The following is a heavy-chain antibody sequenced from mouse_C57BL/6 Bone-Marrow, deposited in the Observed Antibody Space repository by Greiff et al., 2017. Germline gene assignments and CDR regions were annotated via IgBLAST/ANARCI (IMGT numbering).Heavy chain of an antibody. CDR2: IDPEDGDT. Sequence: EVQLQQSGAELVRPGASVKLSCTASGFNIKDYYMHWVKQRPEQGLEWIGRIDPEDGDTEYAPKFPGKATMTADTSSNTAYLQLSSLTSEDTAVYYCTSYGNYFAWFAYWGQGTLVTVSA. J-gene: IGHJ3*01. V-gene: IGHV14-1*01. CDR3: TSYGNYFAWFAY. D-gene: IGHD2-1*01. CDR1: GFNIKDYY.